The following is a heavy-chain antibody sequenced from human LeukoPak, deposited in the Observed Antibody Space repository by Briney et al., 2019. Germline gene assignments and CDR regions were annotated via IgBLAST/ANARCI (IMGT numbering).Heavy chain of an antibody. J-gene: IGHJ4*02. CDR1: GFTFSSYG. Sequence: GGTLRLSCEASGFTFSSYGMSWVRQAPGKGLEWVSAVSGSGYSTYYADSVKGRFTISRDNSKSTLYLQMNSLRAEDTAIYYCANYIKGYFVYWGQGTLVTVSS. D-gene: IGHD6-13*01. V-gene: IGHV3-23*01. CDR3: ANYIKGYFVY. CDR2: VSGSGYST.